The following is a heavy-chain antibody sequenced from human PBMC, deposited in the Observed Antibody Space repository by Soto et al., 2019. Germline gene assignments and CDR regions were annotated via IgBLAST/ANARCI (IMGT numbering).Heavy chain of an antibody. V-gene: IGHV3-23*01. D-gene: IGHD3-3*01. CDR2: ISGSGGST. CDR3: AKDTPYYDFLSGYSTFDY. CDR1: GFTFSSYA. J-gene: IGHJ4*02. Sequence: EVQLLESGGGLVQPGGSLRLSCAASGFTFSSYAMSWVRQAPGKGLEWVSAISGSGGSTYYADSVKGRFTISRDNSKNTLYLQMNSLRAEDTAVYYCAKDTPYYDFLSGYSTFDYWGQGTLVTVSS.